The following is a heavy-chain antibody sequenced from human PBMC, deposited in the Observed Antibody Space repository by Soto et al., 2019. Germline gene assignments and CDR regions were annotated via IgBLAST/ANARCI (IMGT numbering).Heavy chain of an antibody. D-gene: IGHD3-3*01. V-gene: IGHV1-18*01. CDR2: ISAYDGKT. J-gene: IGHJ5*02. Sequence: ASVKVSCKTSGYTFNTYGINWVRQAPGQGLELMGWISAYDGKTTYAEKFQGRVTLTTDTSTSTAYMELRSLRSDDTTIYYCARDPHEFWTSYWFDPWGQGTPVTVSS. CDR1: GYTFNTYG. CDR3: ARDPHEFWTSYWFDP.